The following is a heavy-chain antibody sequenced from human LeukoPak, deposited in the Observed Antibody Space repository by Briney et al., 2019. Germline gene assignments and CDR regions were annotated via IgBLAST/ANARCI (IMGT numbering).Heavy chain of an antibody. CDR3: ACRDGYNWDY. J-gene: IGHJ4*02. D-gene: IGHD5-24*01. CDR1: GYTLTELS. CDR2: FDPEDGET. Sequence: ASVKVSCKVSGYTLTELSMHWVRQAPGKGLEWMGGFDPEDGETIYAQKFQGRVTMTKDTSTDTAYMELSSLRSEDTAVYYCACRDGYNWDYWGQGTLVTVSS. V-gene: IGHV1-24*01.